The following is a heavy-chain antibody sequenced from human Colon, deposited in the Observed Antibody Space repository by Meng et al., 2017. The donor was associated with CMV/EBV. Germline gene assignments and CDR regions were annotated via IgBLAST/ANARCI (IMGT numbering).Heavy chain of an antibody. Sequence: GASLKISCAASGFTFSNYSMSWVRQAPGKGLEWVSSIASSSGTIYYADSVKGRFTIFRDNAKNSLHLQMNSLRADDTAVYYCARDLQLSTWGQGTLVTVSS. J-gene: IGHJ5*02. CDR3: ARDLQLST. V-gene: IGHV3-48*04. CDR1: GFTFSNYS. CDR2: IASSSGTI. D-gene: IGHD5-18*01.